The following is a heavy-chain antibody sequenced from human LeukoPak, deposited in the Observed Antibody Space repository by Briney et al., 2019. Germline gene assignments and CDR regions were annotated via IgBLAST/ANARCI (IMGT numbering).Heavy chain of an antibody. D-gene: IGHD6-25*01. Sequence: ASVKVSCKASGYTFTGYFIHWVRQAPGQGLEWMGWINPNGGGASYLQSFQGRVTMTRDTSISTAYMDLSRLRPDDTAVYYCARGRPGDYFDYWGQGTLVTVSS. CDR2: INPNGGGA. V-gene: IGHV1-2*02. CDR1: GYTFTGYF. J-gene: IGHJ4*02. CDR3: ARGRPGDYFDY.